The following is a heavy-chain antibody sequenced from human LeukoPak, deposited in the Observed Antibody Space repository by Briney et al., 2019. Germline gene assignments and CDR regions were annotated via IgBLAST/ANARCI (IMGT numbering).Heavy chain of an antibody. J-gene: IGHJ4*02. D-gene: IGHD6-6*01. CDR1: GGTFSSYA. CDR3: ARGGPFPSGSSSREYYLDY. CDR2: IIPIFGTA. Sequence: ASVKVSCKASGGTFSSYAISWVRQAPGQGLEWMGGIIPIFGTANYAQKFQGRVTITADESTSTAYMELSSLRSEDTAVYYCARGGPFPSGSSSREYYLDYWGQGTLVTVSS. V-gene: IGHV1-69*13.